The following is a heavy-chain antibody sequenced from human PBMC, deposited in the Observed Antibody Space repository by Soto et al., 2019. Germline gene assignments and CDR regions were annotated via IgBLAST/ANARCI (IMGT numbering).Heavy chain of an antibody. V-gene: IGHV4-31*03. J-gene: IGHJ4*02. CDR3: ARGHAGNIVATIGYGLDY. CDR1: GGSISSGGYY. CDR2: IYYSEST. Sequence: QVQLQESGPGLVKPSQTLSLTCTVSGGSISSGGYYWSWIRQHPGKGLEWIGYIYYSESTYYNPSLKSRVTISVDTSKNQFSLKLSSVTAADTAVYYCARGHAGNIVATIGYGLDYWGQGTLVTVSS. D-gene: IGHD5-12*01.